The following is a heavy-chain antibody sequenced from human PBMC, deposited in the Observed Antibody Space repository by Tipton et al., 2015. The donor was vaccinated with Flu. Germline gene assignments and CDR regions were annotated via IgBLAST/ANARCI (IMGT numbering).Heavy chain of an antibody. CDR2: IYYSGVT. Sequence: TLSLTCTVSGGSINSRSYYWGWIRQPPGKGLEWIGNIYYSGVTYYNSSLKSRVTISIDKSRNQFSLKLKSVTAADTAVYYCARGSGSGTDVTFYFWGQGTLVTVSS. D-gene: IGHD3-10*01. CDR3: ARGSGSGTDVTFYF. V-gene: IGHV4-39*07. CDR1: GGSINSRSYY. J-gene: IGHJ4*02.